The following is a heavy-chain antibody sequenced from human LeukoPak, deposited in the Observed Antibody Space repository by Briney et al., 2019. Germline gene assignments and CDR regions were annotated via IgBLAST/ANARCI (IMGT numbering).Heavy chain of an antibody. Sequence: GGPLRLSCAASGFNFRDAAMTWVRQAPGKGLEWVSLISFSGDNSYYADSVKGRFTISRDNSRNTLSLQMNSLRVEDTAIYYCAKDIQLSTWGLGTMVTVSS. CDR2: ISFSGDNS. CDR1: GFNFRDAA. V-gene: IGHV3-23*01. D-gene: IGHD5-24*01. J-gene: IGHJ3*01. CDR3: AKDIQLST.